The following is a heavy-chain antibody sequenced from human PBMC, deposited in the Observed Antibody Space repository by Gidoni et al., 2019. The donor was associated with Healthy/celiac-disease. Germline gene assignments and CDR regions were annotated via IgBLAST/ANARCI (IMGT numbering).Heavy chain of an antibody. D-gene: IGHD6-6*01. V-gene: IGHV3-7*01. CDR1: GFTCSSYW. Sequence: EVQLVESGGGLVQPGGSLRLSCAASGFTCSSYWMSWVRQAPGKGLEWVANIKQDGSEKYYVDSGKGRFTISRDNAKNSLYLQMNSLRAEDTAVYYCAAWYSSSSDAFDIWGQGTMVTVSS. CDR3: AAWYSSSSDAFDI. CDR2: IKQDGSEK. J-gene: IGHJ3*02.